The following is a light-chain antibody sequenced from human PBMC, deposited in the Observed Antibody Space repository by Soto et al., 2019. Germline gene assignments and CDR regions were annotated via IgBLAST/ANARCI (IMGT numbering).Light chain of an antibody. V-gene: IGKV3-15*01. CDR3: QQYNNWPPGT. J-gene: IGKJ1*01. CDR1: QSVSSN. CDR2: GAS. Sequence: EIVMTQSPANLSVSPGERATLSCRASQSVSSNLAWYQQKPGQAPRLLIYGASTRATGIPARFSGSGSGTEFTLTISSLQSEDFAVYYCQQYNNWPPGTFGQGTKVDI.